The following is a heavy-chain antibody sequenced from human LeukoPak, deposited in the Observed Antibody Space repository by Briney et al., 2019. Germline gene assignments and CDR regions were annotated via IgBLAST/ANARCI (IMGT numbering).Heavy chain of an antibody. J-gene: IGHJ6*03. D-gene: IGHD3-3*01. CDR2: IEYSGGSA. Sequence: GGSLRLSCTVSGFTLSSYEMSWIRQAPGKGLEWVSSIEYSGGSAYYADSVKGRFTISRDDSKNTLYLQLSSLRAEDTAIYYCARSKQGRFLEWPASYYYMDVWGKGTTVTVSS. V-gene: IGHV3-23*01. CDR3: ARSKQGRFLEWPASYYYMDV. CDR1: GFTLSSYE.